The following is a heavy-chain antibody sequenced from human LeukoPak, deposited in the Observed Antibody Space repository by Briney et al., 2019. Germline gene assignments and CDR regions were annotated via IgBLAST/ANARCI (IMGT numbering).Heavy chain of an antibody. Sequence: GGSLRLSCAASGFTFSSYAMSWVRQAPGKGLEWVSAISGSGGSTYYADSVKGRFTISRDNAKNSLFLQMNSLRPEDTALYYCAKDFSGYSYGSHLGGWGQGTLVTVSS. CDR3: AKDFSGYSYGSHLGG. J-gene: IGHJ4*02. D-gene: IGHD5-18*01. CDR2: ISGSGGST. V-gene: IGHV3-23*01. CDR1: GFTFSSYA.